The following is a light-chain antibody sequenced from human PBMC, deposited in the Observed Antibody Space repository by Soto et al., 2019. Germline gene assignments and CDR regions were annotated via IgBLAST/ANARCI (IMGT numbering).Light chain of an antibody. CDR2: KGT. V-gene: IGLV2-23*01. J-gene: IGLJ1*01. CDR3: CSSAPERTYV. Sequence: QSALAEPSSLSGSPGQSITISCTGTISDVGAYNSVSWYQQHPHRAPQVIIYKGTQRPSGVSNRFSGSTSGNAASLTISALQADDEADYFCCSSAPERTYVFRTGTKVTVL. CDR1: ISDVGAYNS.